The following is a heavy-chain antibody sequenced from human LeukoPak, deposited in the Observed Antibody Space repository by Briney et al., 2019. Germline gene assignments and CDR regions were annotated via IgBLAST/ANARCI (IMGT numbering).Heavy chain of an antibody. CDR1: GSTFSSYG. V-gene: IGHV3-30*18. CDR3: AKLVGSTSNFDY. D-gene: IGHD6-25*01. Sequence: GGSLRLSCAASGSTFSSYGMHWVRQAPGKGLEWVAVISYDGSNKYYADSVKGRFTISRDNSKNTLYLQMNSLRAEDTAVYYCAKLVGSTSNFDYWGQGTLVTVSS. CDR2: ISYDGSNK. J-gene: IGHJ4*02.